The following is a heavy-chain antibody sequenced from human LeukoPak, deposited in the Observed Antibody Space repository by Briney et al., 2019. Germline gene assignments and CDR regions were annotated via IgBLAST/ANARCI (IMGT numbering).Heavy chain of an antibody. Sequence: SETLSLTCTVSVGSISSYYWSWIRQPPGKGLEGIGYIYYSGSTNYNPSLKSRVTISVDTSKNQFSLKLSAVTAADTAVYYCARAHHYYDSSGYYPNWFDPWGQGTLVTVSS. CDR3: ARAHHYYDSSGYYPNWFDP. CDR1: VGSISSYY. CDR2: IYYSGST. J-gene: IGHJ5*02. D-gene: IGHD3-22*01. V-gene: IGHV4-59*01.